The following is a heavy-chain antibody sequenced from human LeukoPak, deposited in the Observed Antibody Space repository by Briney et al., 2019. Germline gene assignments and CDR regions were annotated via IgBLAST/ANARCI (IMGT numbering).Heavy chain of an antibody. CDR3: ARIRDGYNDAYDI. Sequence: ASVKVSCKASGYTFTNSYIHWVRQAPGQVLEWMGLINPGGDNTDYAQNFQGRLTMTSDTSARTVYMELSSLRSEDTAVYYCARIRDGYNDAYDIWGQGTVVTVPS. J-gene: IGHJ3*02. CDR2: INPGGDNT. CDR1: GYTFTNSY. D-gene: IGHD5-24*01. V-gene: IGHV1-46*01.